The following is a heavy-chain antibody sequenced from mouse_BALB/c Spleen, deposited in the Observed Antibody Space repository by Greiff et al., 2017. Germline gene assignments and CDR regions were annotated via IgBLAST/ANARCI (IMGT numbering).Heavy chain of an antibody. CDR1: GYTFTDYW. CDR2: IDTSDSYT. Sequence: QVQLQQPGAELVMPGASVKMSCKASGYTFTDYWMHWVKQRPGQGLEWIGAIDTSDSYTSYNQKFKGKATLTVDESSSTAYMQLSSLTSEDSAVYYCARCAMITTFDYWGQGTTLTVSS. V-gene: IGHV1-69*01. D-gene: IGHD2-4*01. J-gene: IGHJ2*01. CDR3: ARCAMITTFDY.